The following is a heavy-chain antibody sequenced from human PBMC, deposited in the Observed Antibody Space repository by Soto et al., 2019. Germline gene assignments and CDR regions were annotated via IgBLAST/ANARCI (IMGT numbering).Heavy chain of an antibody. D-gene: IGHD6-19*01. CDR2: MSPSGGKT. J-gene: IGHJ4*02. V-gene: IGHV1-8*01. CDR1: GYNFTIYD. CDR3: ARGRIRYSSGWIYYFDY. Sequence: ASVKASCKASGYNFTIYDINWVRQAPGQGLEWMGWMSPSGGKTGYAQKFQGRVSMTRDTSTGTAYMDLSSLRSADTAIYYCARGRIRYSSGWIYYFDYWGQGTLVTVSS.